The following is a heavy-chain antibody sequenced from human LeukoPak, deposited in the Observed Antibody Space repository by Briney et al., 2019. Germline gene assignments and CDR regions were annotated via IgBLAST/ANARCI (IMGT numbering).Heavy chain of an antibody. CDR2: IYYSGST. J-gene: IGHJ4*02. CDR1: GGSISSSSYY. V-gene: IGHV4-39*01. D-gene: IGHD3-16*01. CDR3: ARSYTTVGRGALVDY. Sequence: SETLSLTCTVSGGSISSSSYYWGWIRQPPGKGLEWIGSIYYSGSTYYNPSLKSRVSISVDTSKNQFSLKLSSVTAADTAVYYCARSYTTVGRGALVDYWGQGTLVTVSS.